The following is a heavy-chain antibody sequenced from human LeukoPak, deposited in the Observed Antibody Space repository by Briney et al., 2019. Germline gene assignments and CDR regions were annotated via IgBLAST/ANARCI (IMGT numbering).Heavy chain of an antibody. V-gene: IGHV3-21*04. D-gene: IGHD3-10*01. CDR3: ARDSLMLRGPLVIYYFDF. CDR1: GFTFSSYS. J-gene: IGHJ4*02. Sequence: GGSLRLSCAASGFTFSSYSMNWVRQAPGKGLEWVSSISINSGYIYNADSVKGRFTISRDNAKNSLYLQMNSLRAEDTAVYYCARDSLMLRGPLVIYYFDFWGQGTLVTVSS. CDR2: ISINSGYI.